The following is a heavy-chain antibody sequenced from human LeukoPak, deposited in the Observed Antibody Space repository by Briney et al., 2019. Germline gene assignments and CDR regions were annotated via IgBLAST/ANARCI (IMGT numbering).Heavy chain of an antibody. CDR2: ISSGGTTI. D-gene: IGHD2-2*01. Sequence: PGGSLRLSCAASGFTFSNYEMNWVRQAPGKGLEWVSYISSGGTTIYYADSVKGLFTISRDNAKNSLYLQMNSLRAEDTAVYYCARDHSTSWTNWFDPWGQGTLVTVSS. J-gene: IGHJ5*02. V-gene: IGHV3-48*03. CDR3: ARDHSTSWTNWFDP. CDR1: GFTFSNYE.